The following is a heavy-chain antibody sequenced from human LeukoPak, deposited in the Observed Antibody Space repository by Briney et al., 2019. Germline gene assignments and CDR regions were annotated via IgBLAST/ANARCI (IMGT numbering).Heavy chain of an antibody. CDR2: IYYSGST. J-gene: IGHJ3*02. Sequence: SETLSLTCTVSGGSISSYYWSWIRQPPGKGLEWIGYIYYSGSTNYNPSLKSRVTISVDTSKNQFSLKLSSVTAADTAVYYCAREGTTVVTPSHAFDIWGQGTMVTVSS. CDR3: AREGTTVVTPSHAFDI. V-gene: IGHV4-59*01. CDR1: GGSISSYY. D-gene: IGHD4-23*01.